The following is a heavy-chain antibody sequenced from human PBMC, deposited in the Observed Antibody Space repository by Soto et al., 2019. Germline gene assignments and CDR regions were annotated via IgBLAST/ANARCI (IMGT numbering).Heavy chain of an antibody. V-gene: IGHV3-21*01. J-gene: IGHJ4*02. CDR1: GFAFNNYG. D-gene: IGHD2-2*01. Sequence: PGGSLRLSCTVSGFAFNNYGINGVRQDPGKGLEWVSSISKSDYTYYSDSVKGRFTISRDNAKNSVSLQMNTLRVEDTAVYYCAREDSIIIPAVSDFWGQGTLVTVSS. CDR3: AREDSIIIPAVSDF. CDR2: ISKSDYT.